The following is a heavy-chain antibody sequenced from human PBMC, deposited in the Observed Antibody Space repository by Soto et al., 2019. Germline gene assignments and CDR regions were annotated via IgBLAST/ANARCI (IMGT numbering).Heavy chain of an antibody. CDR3: AREGDYGDYEIGAFDI. CDR2: INHSGST. CDR1: GGSFSGYY. D-gene: IGHD4-17*01. V-gene: IGHV4-34*01. J-gene: IGHJ3*02. Sequence: PSETLSLTCAVYGGSFSGYYWSWIRQPPGKGLEWIGEINHSGSTNYNPSLKSRVTISVDTSKNQFSLNLSSVTAADTAVYYCAREGDYGDYEIGAFDIWGQGTMVTVSS.